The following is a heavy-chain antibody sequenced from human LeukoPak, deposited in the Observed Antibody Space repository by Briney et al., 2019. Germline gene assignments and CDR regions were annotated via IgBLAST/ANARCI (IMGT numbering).Heavy chain of an antibody. V-gene: IGHV7-4-1*02. CDR2: INTNTGNP. J-gene: IGHJ6*03. Sequence: ASVKVSCKASGYTFTSYAMNWVRQAPGQGLEWMGWINTNTGNPTYAQGFTGRFVFSLDTSVSTAYLQISSLKAEDTAVYYCARDYSSGWYFNYYYYYMDVWGKGTTVTVSS. CDR3: ARDYSSGWYFNYYYYYMDV. CDR1: GYTFTSYA. D-gene: IGHD6-19*01.